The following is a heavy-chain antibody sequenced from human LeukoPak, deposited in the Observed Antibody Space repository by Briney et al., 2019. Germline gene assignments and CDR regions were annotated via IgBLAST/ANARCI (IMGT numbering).Heavy chain of an antibody. CDR2: INPNSGGT. CDR1: GYTFTGYY. J-gene: IGHJ4*02. CDR3: ARNGDSSSWYWDYFDY. D-gene: IGHD6-13*01. V-gene: IGHV1-2*02. Sequence: ASVKVSCKASGYTFTGYYMHWVRQAPGQGLEWMGWINPNSGGTNYAQKFQGRVTITRDTSIRTVFMELSRLRSDDTALYYCARNGDSSSWYWDYFDYWGQGTLVTVSS.